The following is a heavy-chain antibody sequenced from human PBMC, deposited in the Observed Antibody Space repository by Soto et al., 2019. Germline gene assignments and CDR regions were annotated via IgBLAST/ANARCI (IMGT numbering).Heavy chain of an antibody. Sequence: PSETLSLACTVSGGSISSGGYYWTWIRQHPGKGLESIGYIYYSGSSYYNPSLKSRVTIPVDTSKNQFSLKLSSVTAADTAVYYCARSLYGSGSSSWGEGTLVTVSS. D-gene: IGHD3-10*01. CDR2: IYYSGSS. V-gene: IGHV4-31*03. CDR3: ARSLYGSGSSS. J-gene: IGHJ5*02. CDR1: GGSISSGGYY.